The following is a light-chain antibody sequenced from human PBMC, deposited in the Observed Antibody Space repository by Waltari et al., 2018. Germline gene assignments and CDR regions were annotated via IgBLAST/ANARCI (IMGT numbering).Light chain of an antibody. V-gene: IGKV1-39*01. CDR2: DAS. CDR3: QQSYSPPFT. Sequence: DIQMTQSPSYLSTSVGDRVTITCRASRGIDSYLNWYQQRPGRAPKLLIYDASTLQREVPTRFSGSGIGTDFTLTINSLQPEDFATYFCQQSYSPPFTFGQGTRLEI. CDR1: RGIDSY. J-gene: IGKJ5*01.